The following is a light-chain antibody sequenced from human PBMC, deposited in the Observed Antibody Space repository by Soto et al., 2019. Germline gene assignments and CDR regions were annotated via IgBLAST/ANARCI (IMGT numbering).Light chain of an antibody. CDR3: QQYDNRPYT. Sequence: DIQMTQSPSSLSASVGDRVTSTCQASQDISNSLNWYQQKPGKAPKLLIYDASNLETRLTSRFSGSGSGTDFTSTISSLQPEDIATYYCQQYDNRPYTFGQGTRLEIK. CDR1: QDISNS. V-gene: IGKV1-33*01. J-gene: IGKJ2*01. CDR2: DAS.